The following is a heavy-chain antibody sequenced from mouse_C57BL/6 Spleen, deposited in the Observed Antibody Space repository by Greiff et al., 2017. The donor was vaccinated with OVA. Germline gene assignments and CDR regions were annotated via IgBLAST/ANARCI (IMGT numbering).Heavy chain of an antibody. J-gene: IGHJ3*01. CDR3: ASPYYYGSSPFAY. V-gene: IGHV1-82*01. Sequence: VKLVESGPELVKPGASVKISCKASGYAFSSSWMNWVKQRPGKGLEWIGRIYPGDGDTNYNGKFKGKATLTADKSSSTAYMQLSSLTSEDSAVYVCASPYYYGSSPFAYWGQGTLVTVSA. CDR1: GYAFSSSW. CDR2: IYPGDGDT. D-gene: IGHD1-1*01.